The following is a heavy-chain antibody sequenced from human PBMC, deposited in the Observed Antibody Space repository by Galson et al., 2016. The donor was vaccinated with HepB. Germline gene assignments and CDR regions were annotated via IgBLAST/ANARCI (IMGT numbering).Heavy chain of an antibody. CDR3: AKAATPVFYYHGTDV. CDR1: GFTFSTYA. CDR2: ISGSAGST. V-gene: IGHV3-23*01. J-gene: IGHJ6*02. Sequence: SLRLSCAASGFTFSTYAMSWVRQAPGKGLEWVSVISGSAGSTYYADSVRGRFTISRDNSKNMQYMQMNSLRYEDTAVYYCAKAATPVFYYHGTDVWGQGTTVTVSS.